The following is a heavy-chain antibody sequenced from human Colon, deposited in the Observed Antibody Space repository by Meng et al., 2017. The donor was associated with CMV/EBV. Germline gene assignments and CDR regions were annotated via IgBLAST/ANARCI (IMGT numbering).Heavy chain of an antibody. D-gene: IGHD3-16*02. J-gene: IGHJ4*02. V-gene: IGHV3-11*04. Sequence: LSCAASGCPFIDFYMRWHRQAPGEGLEWVSYISSSCCNRYYADSVKGRFTIARDNAKNSLDLQMNSLRAEDTAGYYCASSYRGGPVDYWGQGTLVTVSS. CDR1: GCPFIDFY. CDR2: ISSSCCNR. CDR3: ASSYRGGPVDY.